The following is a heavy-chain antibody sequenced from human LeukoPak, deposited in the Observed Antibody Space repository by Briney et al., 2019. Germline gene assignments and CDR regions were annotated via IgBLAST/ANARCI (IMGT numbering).Heavy chain of an antibody. V-gene: IGHV4-30-4*08. CDR3: ARETAWSIVGALH. J-gene: IGHJ4*02. CDR1: GGSFSGYY. D-gene: IGHD1-26*01. Sequence: PSETLSLTCAVYGGSFSGYYWSWIRQPPGKGLEWIGYIYYSGSTYYNPSLKSRVTISVDTSKNQFSLKLSSVTAADTAVYYCARETAWSIVGALHWGQGTLVTVSS. CDR2: IYYSGST.